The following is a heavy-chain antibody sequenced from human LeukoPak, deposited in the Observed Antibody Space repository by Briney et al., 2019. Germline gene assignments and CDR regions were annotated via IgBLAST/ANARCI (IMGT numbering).Heavy chain of an antibody. Sequence: GGSLRLSCAASGFTFSDYYMSWIRQAPGKGLEWVSYISSNSSYTNYADSVKGRFTISRDNAKNSLYLQMNSLRAEDTAVYYCAREGWFGESNDYYYSMDVWGKGTTVTVSS. CDR1: GFTFSDYY. CDR2: ISSNSSYT. D-gene: IGHD3-10*01. V-gene: IGHV3-11*06. CDR3: AREGWFGESNDYYYSMDV. J-gene: IGHJ6*04.